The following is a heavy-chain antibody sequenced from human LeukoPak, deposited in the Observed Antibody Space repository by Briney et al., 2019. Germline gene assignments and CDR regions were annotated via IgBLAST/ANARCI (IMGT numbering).Heavy chain of an antibody. CDR3: ARDGMVGATKYYYYMDV. CDR1: GGSISSGDYY. Sequence: PSETLSLTCTVSGGSISSGDYYWSWIRQPPGKGLEWIGYIYYSGSTYYNPSLKGRVTISVDTSKNQFSLKLSSVTAADTAVYYCARDGMVGATKYYYYMDVWGKGTTVTVSS. V-gene: IGHV4-30-4*08. CDR2: IYYSGST. D-gene: IGHD1-26*01. J-gene: IGHJ6*03.